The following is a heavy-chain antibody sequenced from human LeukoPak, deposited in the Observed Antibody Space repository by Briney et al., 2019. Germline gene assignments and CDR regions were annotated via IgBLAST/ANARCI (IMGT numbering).Heavy chain of an antibody. V-gene: IGHV4-59*01. CDR1: GDSISSYY. J-gene: IGHJ4*02. CDR3: AREQFSGDLLFFDY. Sequence: SETLSLTCTVSGDSISSYYWSWIRQPPGKGLEWIGDIYYSGTTKYSPSHKSRVTISLDTSKNQFSLKLGSVTAADTAAYYCAREQFSGDLLFFDYWGQGTLVTVSS. D-gene: IGHD2-21*02. CDR2: IYYSGTT.